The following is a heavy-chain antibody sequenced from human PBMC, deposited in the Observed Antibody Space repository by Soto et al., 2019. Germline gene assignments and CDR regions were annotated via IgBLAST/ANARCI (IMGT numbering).Heavy chain of an antibody. Sequence: ASVKVSCKASGFTFTSSAVQWVRQARGQRLEWIGWIVVGSGNTNYAQKFQERVTITRDMSTSTAYMELSSLRSEDTAVYYCAAPRDYSNYGYYYYYGMDVWGQGTTVT. V-gene: IGHV1-58*01. CDR3: AAPRDYSNYGYYYYYGMDV. CDR1: GFTFTSSA. CDR2: IVVGSGNT. J-gene: IGHJ6*02. D-gene: IGHD4-4*01.